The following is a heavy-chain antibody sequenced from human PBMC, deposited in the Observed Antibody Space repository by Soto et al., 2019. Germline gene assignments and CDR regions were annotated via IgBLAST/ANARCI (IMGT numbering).Heavy chain of an antibody. CDR2: IIPIFGTA. J-gene: IGHJ4*02. D-gene: IGHD6-19*01. CDR1: GGTFSRDA. V-gene: IGHV1-69*13. CDR3: ARDIGSGSSYPYFDY. Sequence: ASVKVSCKASGGTFSRDAISWVRQAPGQGLEWMGGIIPIFGTANYAQKFQGRVTITADESTSSAYMELSSLRAEDTSVYYCARDIGSGSSYPYFDYWGQGTLVTVSS.